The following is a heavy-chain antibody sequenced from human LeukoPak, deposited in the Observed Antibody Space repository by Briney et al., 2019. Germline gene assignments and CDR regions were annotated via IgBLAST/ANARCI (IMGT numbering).Heavy chain of an antibody. CDR1: GDSVSSNSAT. Sequence: SQTLSLTCAISGDSVSSNSATWNWIRQSPSRGLEWLGRTYYRSKWYNDYAVSVKSRITFSPGTSKNQFSLQLNSVTPEDTAVYYCARVLSGTDGWFDPWGQGTLVTVSS. V-gene: IGHV6-1*01. CDR2: TYYRSKWYN. J-gene: IGHJ5*02. CDR3: ARVLSGTDGWFDP. D-gene: IGHD1-20*01.